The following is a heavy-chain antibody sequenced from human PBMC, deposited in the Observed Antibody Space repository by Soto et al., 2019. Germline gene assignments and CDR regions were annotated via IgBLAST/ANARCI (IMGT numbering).Heavy chain of an antibody. V-gene: IGHV6-1*01. J-gene: IGHJ4*02. Sequence: PSQTLSLTCAISGDNVSSNSAAWNWIRQSPSRGLEWLGRTYYRSKWYKDYDLSVKSRITINVDTSKNQISLQLTSVTPEDTAVYYCARGDVADYSPVFDSWGQGTLVTVYS. CDR1: GDNVSSNSAA. CDR3: ARGDVADYSPVFDS. CDR2: TYYRSKWYK. D-gene: IGHD4-4*01.